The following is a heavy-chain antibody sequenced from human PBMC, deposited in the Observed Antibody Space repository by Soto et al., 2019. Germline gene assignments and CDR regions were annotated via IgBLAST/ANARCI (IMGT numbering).Heavy chain of an antibody. Sequence: ASETLSLTCTVAGGSISSYYWSWIRQPAGKGLEWIGRIYTSGSTNYNPSLKSRVTMSVDTSKNQFSLKLSSVTAADTAVYYCARDRTVTTGEGCFDPSGQGTLVTVS. CDR1: GGSISSYY. CDR2: IYTSGST. D-gene: IGHD4-17*01. CDR3: ARDRTVTTGEGCFDP. V-gene: IGHV4-4*07. J-gene: IGHJ5*02.